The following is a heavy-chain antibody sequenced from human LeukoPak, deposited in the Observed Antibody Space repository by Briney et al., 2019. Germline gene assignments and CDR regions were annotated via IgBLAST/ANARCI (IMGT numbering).Heavy chain of an antibody. D-gene: IGHD3-10*01. CDR3: AREKFGDLPTTDY. V-gene: IGHV1-2*06. J-gene: IGHJ4*02. CDR1: GYTFTGYY. Sequence: ASVKVSCKASGYTFTGYYMHWVRQAPGQGLEWMGRINPNSGGTNYAQKFQGRVTMTRDTSISTAYMALRRLSFDDTAVYYCAREKFGDLPTTDYWGQGTLVTVSS. CDR2: INPNSGGT.